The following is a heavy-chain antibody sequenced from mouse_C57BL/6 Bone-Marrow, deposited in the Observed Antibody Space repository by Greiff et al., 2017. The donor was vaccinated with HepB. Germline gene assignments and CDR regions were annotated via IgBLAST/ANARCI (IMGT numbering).Heavy chain of an antibody. CDR2: INPNYGTT. CDR3: ARGEDYGYDGFDY. D-gene: IGHD2-2*01. Sequence: VQLQQSGPELVKPGASVKISCKASGYSFTDYNMNWVKQSTGKSLEWIGVINPNYGTTSYNQKFKGKATLTVDQTSSTAYMQLNSLTSEDSAVYYCARGEDYGYDGFDYWGQGTTLTVSS. J-gene: IGHJ2*01. V-gene: IGHV1-39*01. CDR1: GYSFTDYN.